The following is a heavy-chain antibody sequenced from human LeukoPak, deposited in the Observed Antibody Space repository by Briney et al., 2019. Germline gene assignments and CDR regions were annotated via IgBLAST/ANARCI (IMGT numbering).Heavy chain of an antibody. V-gene: IGHV3-48*04. CDR3: ARGRDLFDS. J-gene: IGHJ4*02. CDR2: ISGSSATI. Sequence: GGSLRLSCVASGFTFNTYSMNWFRQAPGKGLEWISYISGSSATIYYADPVKGRFTISRDNAKNSLYLQMNSLRAEDTAVYYCARGRDLFDSWGQGTLVIVSS. CDR1: GFTFNTYS.